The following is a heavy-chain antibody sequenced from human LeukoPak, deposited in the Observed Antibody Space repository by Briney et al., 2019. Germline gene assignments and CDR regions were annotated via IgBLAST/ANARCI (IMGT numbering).Heavy chain of an antibody. CDR1: GFTFSNFW. V-gene: IGHV3-7*05. J-gene: IGHJ4*02. D-gene: IGHD6-19*01. CDR3: VAGTTY. CDR2: IKQDGSQK. Sequence: PGGSLRLSCAASGFTFSNFWMTWVRQAPGKGLEWVAIIKQDGSQKYYVDSVKGRFTISRDNARNSLYLQMNSLRAEDTAVYWVVAGTTYWGQGTLVTVSS.